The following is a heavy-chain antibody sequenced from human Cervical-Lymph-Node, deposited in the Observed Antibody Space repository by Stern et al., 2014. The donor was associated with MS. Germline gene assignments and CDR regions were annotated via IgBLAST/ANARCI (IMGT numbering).Heavy chain of an antibody. J-gene: IGHJ5*01. Sequence: QEQLVQSGAEVKKPGASVKVSCKVSGYTFTSYDIHWVRQTAGHGLEWLGWMNPNRGSTGYGQKFQGRITMTGDTSTRTAYLELRSLRSDDTAVYYCARGLVTYSSGWFDFWGQGTQVSVSS. CDR2: MNPNRGST. CDR1: GYTFTSYD. D-gene: IGHD6-19*01. CDR3: ARGLVTYSSGWFDF. V-gene: IGHV1-8*01.